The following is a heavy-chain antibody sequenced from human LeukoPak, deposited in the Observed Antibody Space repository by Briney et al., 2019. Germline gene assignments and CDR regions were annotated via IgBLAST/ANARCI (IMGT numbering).Heavy chain of an antibody. J-gene: IGHJ5*02. CDR3: ASLNYYDSSGYYYH. CDR2: INPNSGGT. D-gene: IGHD3-22*01. V-gene: IGHV1-2*02. Sequence: GASVKVSCKASGYTFTGYYMHWVRQAPGQGLEWMGWINPNSGGTNYAQKFQGRVTMTRDTSISTAYMELSRLRSDDTAVYYCASLNYYDSSGYYYHWGQGTLVTVSS. CDR1: GYTFTGYY.